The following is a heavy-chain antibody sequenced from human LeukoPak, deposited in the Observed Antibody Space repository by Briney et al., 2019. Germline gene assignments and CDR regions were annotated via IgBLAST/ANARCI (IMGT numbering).Heavy chain of an antibody. CDR3: ARGALGRWLVREANDAFDI. V-gene: IGHV4-31*03. CDR1: GGSISSGGYY. J-gene: IGHJ3*02. Sequence: SETLSLTCTVSGGSISSGGYYWSWIRQHPGKGLEWIGYIYYSGSTYYNPSLKSRVTISVDTSKNQFSLKLSSVTAADTAVYYCARGALGRWLVREANDAFDIWGQGTMITVSS. D-gene: IGHD6-19*01. CDR2: IYYSGST.